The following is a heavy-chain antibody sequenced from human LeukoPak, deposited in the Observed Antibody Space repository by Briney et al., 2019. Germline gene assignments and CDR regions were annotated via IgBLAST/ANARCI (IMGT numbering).Heavy chain of an antibody. Sequence: ASVKVSCKASGYTFTSYAMHWVRQAPGQRLEWMGWISAYNGNTNYAQKLQGRVTMTADTSTSTAYMELRSLRSDDTAVYYCARDSQGMATIDDYWGQGTLVTVSS. CDR3: ARDSQGMATIDDY. CDR1: GYTFTSYA. V-gene: IGHV1-18*01. J-gene: IGHJ4*02. CDR2: ISAYNGNT. D-gene: IGHD5-24*01.